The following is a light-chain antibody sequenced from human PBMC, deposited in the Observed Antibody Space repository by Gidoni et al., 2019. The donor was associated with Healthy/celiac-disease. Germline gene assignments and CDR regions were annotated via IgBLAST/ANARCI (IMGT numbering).Light chain of an antibody. Sequence: AIQLTQSPSSLSASVVDRVTITCRASQGISSDLAWYQQKPGKAPKLLIYDASSLESGVPSRFSGSGSGTDFTLTISSLQPEDFATYYCQQFNSYPPLTFGGGTKVEIK. J-gene: IGKJ4*01. V-gene: IGKV1-13*02. CDR1: QGISSD. CDR2: DAS. CDR3: QQFNSYPPLT.